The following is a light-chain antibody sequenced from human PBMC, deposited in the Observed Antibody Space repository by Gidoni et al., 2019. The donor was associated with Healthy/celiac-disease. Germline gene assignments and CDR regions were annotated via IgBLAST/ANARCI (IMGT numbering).Light chain of an antibody. J-gene: IGLJ2*01. CDR1: SSNIGAGYD. V-gene: IGLV1-40*01. CDR2: GNS. Sequence: QSVLTQPPSVSGAPGQRVTISCTGSSSNIGAGYDVHWYQQLPGTAPKPLIYGNSNRPSGVPDRFTGSKSGTSASLAITGLQAEDEADYYCQSYDSSLSGPVVFGGGTKLNVL. CDR3: QSYDSSLSGPVV.